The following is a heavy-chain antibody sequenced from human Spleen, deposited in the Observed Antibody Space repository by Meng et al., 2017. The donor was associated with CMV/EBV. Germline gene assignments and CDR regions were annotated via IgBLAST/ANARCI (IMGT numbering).Heavy chain of an antibody. V-gene: IGHV1-69*05. Sequence: AGGPSSSYAISWVRQAPRQGLEWMGGFIPIFGKANYAQKFQGRVTITTDESTGPAYMALSRLRSEDTAVYYCARGYPENIVEGPFDPWRQGTLVTVSS. D-gene: IGHD2-15*01. CDR1: GGPSSSYA. CDR2: FIPIFGKA. J-gene: IGHJ5*02. CDR3: ARGYPENIVEGPFDP.